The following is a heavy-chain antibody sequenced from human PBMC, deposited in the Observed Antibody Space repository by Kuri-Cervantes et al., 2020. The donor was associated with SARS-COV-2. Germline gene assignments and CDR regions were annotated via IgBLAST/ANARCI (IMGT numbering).Heavy chain of an antibody. Sequence: SGPTLVKPTQTLKLTCTFSGFSLSTSGVGVGWIRQPPGKALEWLARIDWDDDKYYKTSLNTRLSISKDTSKSQVVLTMTNMDPVDTATYYCARITWVLWYFVLWGRGSLFTFSS. D-gene: IGHD1-1*01. J-gene: IGHJ2*01. CDR3: ARITWVLWYFVL. V-gene: IGHV2-70*11. CDR1: GFSLSTSGVG. CDR2: IDWDDDK.